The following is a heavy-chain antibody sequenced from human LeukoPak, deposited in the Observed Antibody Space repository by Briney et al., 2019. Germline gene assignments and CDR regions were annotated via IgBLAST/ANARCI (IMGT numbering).Heavy chain of an antibody. CDR2: INADNGNT. V-gene: IGHV1-3*01. CDR3: AREREAYDILTGYSKHFDY. CDR1: GFTFTSYA. J-gene: IGHJ4*02. Sequence: GGSLRLSCAASGFTFTSYAMHWVRQAPGQRLEWMGWINADNGNTKYSQKFQGRVTITRDTSASTAYMELSSLRSEDTAVYYCAREREAYDILTGYSKHFDYWGQGTLVTVSS. D-gene: IGHD3-9*01.